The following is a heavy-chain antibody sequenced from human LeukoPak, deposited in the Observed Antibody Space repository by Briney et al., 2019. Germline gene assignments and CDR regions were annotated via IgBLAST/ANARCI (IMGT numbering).Heavy chain of an antibody. Sequence: GASVKVSCKASGYTFTSYGISWVRRAPGQGLEWMGWISAYNGNTNYAQKLQGRVTMTTDTSTSTAYMELRSLRSDDTAVYYCARSLDCSSTSCYLDYWGQGTLVTVSS. D-gene: IGHD2-2*01. J-gene: IGHJ4*02. CDR2: ISAYNGNT. V-gene: IGHV1-18*01. CDR1: GYTFTSYG. CDR3: ARSLDCSSTSCYLDY.